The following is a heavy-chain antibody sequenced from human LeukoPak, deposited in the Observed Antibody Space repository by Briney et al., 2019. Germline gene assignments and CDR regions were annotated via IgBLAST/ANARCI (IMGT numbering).Heavy chain of an antibody. J-gene: IGHJ4*02. CDR1: GYSISRGYY. Sequence: SETLSLTYPFSGYSISRGYYWGWIRQPPGKGLEWIGSIYHSGSTFYHPSLKSRVTISVDTSKNQLSLKLTSVTAADTAVYYCARLKSILAADWGQGTLVTVSS. CDR3: ARLKSILAAD. V-gene: IGHV4-38-2*01. D-gene: IGHD2-21*01. CDR2: IYHSGST.